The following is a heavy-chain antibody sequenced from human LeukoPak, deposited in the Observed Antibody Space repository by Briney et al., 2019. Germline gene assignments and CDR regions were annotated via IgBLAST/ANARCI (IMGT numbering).Heavy chain of an antibody. D-gene: IGHD3-22*01. V-gene: IGHV3-48*01. CDR1: GFTFSNAW. J-gene: IGHJ4*02. CDR3: AREGYYDRSGYYYPTNFDY. Sequence: GGSLRLSCAASGFTFSNAWMNWVRQAPGRGLEWVSYIGPSGTAIYYADSVKGRFTISRDNARNSLYLQMNSLRAEDTAVYYCAREGYYDRSGYYYPTNFDYWGQGTLVTVSS. CDR2: IGPSGTAI.